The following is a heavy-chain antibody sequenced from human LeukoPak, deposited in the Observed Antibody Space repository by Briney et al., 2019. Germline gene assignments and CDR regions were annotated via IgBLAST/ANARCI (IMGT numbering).Heavy chain of an antibody. V-gene: IGHV3-23*01. CDR2: ISGSGGST. D-gene: IGHD6-6*01. CDR1: GFTFSSYA. Sequence: PGGSLRLSCAASGFTFSSYAVSWVRQAPGKGLEWVSGISGSGGSTYYADSVKGRFTISRDNSKNTLYLQMNSLRAEDTAVFYCAKGKYNRDAFDIWGLGTMVTVSS. J-gene: IGHJ3*02. CDR3: AKGKYNRDAFDI.